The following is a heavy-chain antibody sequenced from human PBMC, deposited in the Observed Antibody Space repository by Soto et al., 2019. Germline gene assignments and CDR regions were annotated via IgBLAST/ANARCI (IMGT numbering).Heavy chain of an antibody. CDR1: GFTFSSYA. V-gene: IGHV3-30-3*01. J-gene: IGHJ4*02. CDR3: ARDAQYDFDY. CDR2: ISYDGSNK. Sequence: QVQLVESGGGVVQPGRSLRLSCAASGFTFSSYALHWVRQAPGKGLEWVAIISYDGSNKYYADSVKGRFTISRDNSKNTLYLQMNSLRAEDTAVYYCARDAQYDFDYWGQGTLVTVSS. D-gene: IGHD2-2*01.